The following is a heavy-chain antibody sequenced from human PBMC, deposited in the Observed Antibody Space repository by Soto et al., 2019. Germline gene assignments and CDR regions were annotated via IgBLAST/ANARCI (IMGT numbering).Heavy chain of an antibody. CDR1: GGTFSSYA. CDR3: ARTLITMVRGVIIQRAFDY. Sequence: ASVKVSCKASGGTFSSYAISWVRQAPGQGLEWMGGIIPIFGTANYAQKFQGRVTITADVSTSTAYMELSSLRSEDTAVYYCARTLITMVRGVIIQRAFDYWGQGTLVTVSS. J-gene: IGHJ4*02. D-gene: IGHD3-10*01. V-gene: IGHV1-69*13. CDR2: IIPIFGTA.